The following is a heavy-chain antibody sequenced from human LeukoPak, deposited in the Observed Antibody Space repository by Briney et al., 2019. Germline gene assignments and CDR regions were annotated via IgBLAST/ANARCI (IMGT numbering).Heavy chain of an antibody. CDR1: GLTFSESY. D-gene: IGHD3-10*02. CDR3: ARLFGPVGY. CDR2: IYSGGST. V-gene: IGHV3-53*01. J-gene: IGHJ4*02. Sequence: GGSLRLSCAASGLTFSESYMSWVRQAPGKGLEWVSVIYSGGSTYYADSVKGRFTISRDNSKNTLYLQMNSLRAEDTAVYYCARLFGPVGYWGQGTLVTVSS.